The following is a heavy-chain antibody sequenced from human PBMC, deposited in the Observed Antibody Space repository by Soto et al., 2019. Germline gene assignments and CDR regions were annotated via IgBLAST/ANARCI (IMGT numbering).Heavy chain of an antibody. D-gene: IGHD3-3*01. CDR1: GFTFSSYW. CDR2: IKQDGSEK. J-gene: IGHJ3*02. V-gene: IGHV3-7*05. CDR3: ARDDRITIFGVVRTGAFDI. Sequence: GESLKISCAASGFTFSSYWMSWVRQAPGKGLEWVANIKQDGSEKYYVDSVKGRFTISRDNAKNSLYLQMNSLRAEDTAVYYCARDDRITIFGVVRTGAFDIWGQGTMVTVSS.